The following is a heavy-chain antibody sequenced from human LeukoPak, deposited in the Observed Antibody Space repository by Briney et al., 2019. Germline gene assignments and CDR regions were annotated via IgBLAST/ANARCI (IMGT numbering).Heavy chain of an antibody. Sequence: PGGSLRLSCAASGFTFSTYAMSWVRQAPGKGLEWVSTISGSAYSTYYADSVKGRFTISRDNSKNTLFLQMNSLRAEDTAVYYCAKATYSSSWNLYFDYWGQGTLVTVSS. CDR2: ISGSAYST. CDR3: AKATYSSSWNLYFDY. D-gene: IGHD6-13*01. V-gene: IGHV3-23*01. CDR1: GFTFSTYA. J-gene: IGHJ4*02.